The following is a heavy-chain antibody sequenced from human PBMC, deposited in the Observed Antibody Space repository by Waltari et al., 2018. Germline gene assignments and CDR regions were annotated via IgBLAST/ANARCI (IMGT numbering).Heavy chain of an antibody. J-gene: IGHJ6*02. CDR1: GFTFSRFW. V-gene: IGHV3-74*01. CDR3: AKVAPRTYRSPVPGRDYYYGMDV. D-gene: IGHD6-13*01. Sequence: EVRLVESGGGLVQPGESLRLSCAASGFTFSRFWMHWVRQAPGKGLVGVELIDSDGTSKRYADSVKGRFTIARDNAKNTLYLQMKRLRVEDTAVYYCAKVAPRTYRSPVPGRDYYYGMDVWGQGTTVTVFS. CDR2: IDSDGTSK.